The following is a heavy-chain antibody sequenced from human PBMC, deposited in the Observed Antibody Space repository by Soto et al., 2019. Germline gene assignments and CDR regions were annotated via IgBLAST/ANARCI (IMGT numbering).Heavy chain of an antibody. J-gene: IGHJ6*02. V-gene: IGHV3-48*02. CDR2: ISSSSSTI. Sequence: PGGSLRLSCAASGFTFSSYSMNWVRQAPGKGLEWVSYISSSSSTIYYADSVKGRFTISRDNAKNSLYLQMNSLRDEDMAVYYCARDLYSSGWYDYYYYGMAVCGQGTTVTGSS. CDR1: GFTFSSYS. D-gene: IGHD6-19*01. CDR3: ARDLYSSGWYDYYYYGMAV.